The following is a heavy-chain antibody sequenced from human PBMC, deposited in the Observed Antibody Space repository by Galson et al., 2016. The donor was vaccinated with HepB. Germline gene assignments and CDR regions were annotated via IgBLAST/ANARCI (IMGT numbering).Heavy chain of an antibody. CDR3: ARARTPLWFPMGIYSAMDV. V-gene: IGHV3-30*04. D-gene: IGHD3-10*01. J-gene: IGHJ6*02. CDR1: GYSFSGYA. CDR2: VSFDGSKK. Sequence: SLRLSCAASGYSFSGYAMYWVRQAPGKGLEWVALVSFDGSKKFYADSVQGRFTISKDNFKNTLYLQMNSLRTDESAVYYCARARTPLWFPMGIYSAMDVWGQGTTVTVSS.